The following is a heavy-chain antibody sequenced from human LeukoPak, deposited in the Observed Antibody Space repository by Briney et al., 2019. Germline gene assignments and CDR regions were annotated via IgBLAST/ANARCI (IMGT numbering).Heavy chain of an antibody. Sequence: SETLSLTCSVSGGSISSYYWSWIRQPPGKGLEWIGYIYYSGSTNYNPSLKSRVTISVDTSKNQFSLKLSSVTAADTAVYYCARGWRGSGPDNWFDPWGQGTLVTVSS. CDR2: IYYSGST. D-gene: IGHD3-10*01. CDR3: ARGWRGSGPDNWFDP. J-gene: IGHJ5*02. CDR1: GGSISSYY. V-gene: IGHV4-59*01.